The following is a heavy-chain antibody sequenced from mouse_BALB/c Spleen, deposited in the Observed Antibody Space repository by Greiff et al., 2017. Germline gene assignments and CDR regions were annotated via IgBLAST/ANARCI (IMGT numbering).Heavy chain of an antibody. V-gene: IGHV5-9-4*01. D-gene: IGHD2-14*01. J-gene: IGHJ4*01. CDR3: ARDKDYRYDGAMDY. CDR1: GFTFSSYA. Sequence: EVQVVESGGGLVKPGGSLKLSCAASGFTFSSYAMSWVRQSPEKRLEWVAEISSGGSYTYYPDTVTGRFTISRDNAKNTLYLEMSSLRSEDTAMYYCARDKDYRYDGAMDYWGQGTSVTVSS. CDR2: ISSGGSYT.